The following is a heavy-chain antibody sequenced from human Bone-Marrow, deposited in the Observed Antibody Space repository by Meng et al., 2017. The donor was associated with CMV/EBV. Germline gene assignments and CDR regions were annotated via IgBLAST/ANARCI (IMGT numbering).Heavy chain of an antibody. CDR1: GGYISSGGYY. CDR2: IYYSGST. Sequence: SGGYISSGGYYWSWIRQHPGKGLEWIGYIYYSGSTYYNPSLKSRVTISVDTSKNQFSLKLSSVTAADTAVYYCARGTVVPAATAFDYWGQGTLVTVSS. V-gene: IGHV4-31*02. CDR3: ARGTVVPAATAFDY. J-gene: IGHJ4*02. D-gene: IGHD2-2*01.